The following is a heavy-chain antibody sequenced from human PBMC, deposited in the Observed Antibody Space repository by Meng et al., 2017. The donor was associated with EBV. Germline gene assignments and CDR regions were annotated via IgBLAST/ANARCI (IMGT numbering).Heavy chain of an antibody. CDR1: PDTCRTHA. Sequence: SGAGVKNRGPSVKFPGKASPDTCRTHADTWARQHPGQGLEWMGGIIPIFGTANSAQKFHGRVTIPADESTSTAYMEPSSLRSEDTAVYYCAREGNNRNDVSFDYWGQGTLVTVSS. D-gene: IGHD1-20*01. CDR2: IIPIFGTA. V-gene: IGHV1-69*01. CDR3: AREGNNRNDVSFDY. J-gene: IGHJ4*02.